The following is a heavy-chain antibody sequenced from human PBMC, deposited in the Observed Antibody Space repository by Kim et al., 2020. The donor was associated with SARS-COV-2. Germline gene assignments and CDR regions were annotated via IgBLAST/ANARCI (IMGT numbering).Heavy chain of an antibody. D-gene: IGHD6-13*01. V-gene: IGHV3-11*06. CDR2: ISSSSSYT. Sequence: GGSLRLSCAASGFTFSDYYMSWIRQAPGKGLEWVSYISSSSSYTNYADSVKGRFTISRDNAKNSLYLQMNSLSAEDTAVYYCASLGSSSSWKGDAFDIWGQGTMVTFSS. J-gene: IGHJ3*02. CDR1: GFTFSDYY. CDR3: ASLGSSSSWKGDAFDI.